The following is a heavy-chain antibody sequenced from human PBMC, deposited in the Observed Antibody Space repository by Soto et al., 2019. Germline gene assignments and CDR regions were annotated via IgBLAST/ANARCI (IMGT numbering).Heavy chain of an antibody. CDR3: ARGIQRKITPSA. CDR1: GDSISPHY. D-gene: IGHD1-20*01. V-gene: IGHV4-59*11. CDR2: IHYSGST. J-gene: IGHJ5*02. Sequence: SETLSLTCAVSGDSISPHYWSWVRQPPGKGLEFIGYIHYSGSTYYNPSLKSRVTISVDTSKNQFSLKLSSVTAADTAVYYCARGIQRKITPSAWGQGTLVTVSS.